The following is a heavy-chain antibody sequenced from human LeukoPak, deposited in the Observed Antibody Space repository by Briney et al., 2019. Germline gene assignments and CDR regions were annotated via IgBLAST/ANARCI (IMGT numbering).Heavy chain of an antibody. CDR2: IMPILGIA. V-gene: IGHV1-69*04. J-gene: IGHJ4*02. CDR3: AREPYDFWSGYYWLYYFDY. Sequence: SVKVSCKASGGTFSSYAISWVRQAPGQGLEWMGRIMPILGIANYAQKFQGRVTITADKSTSTAYMELSSLRSEDTAVYYCAREPYDFWSGYYWLYYFDYWGQGTLVTVSS. CDR1: GGTFSSYA. D-gene: IGHD3-3*01.